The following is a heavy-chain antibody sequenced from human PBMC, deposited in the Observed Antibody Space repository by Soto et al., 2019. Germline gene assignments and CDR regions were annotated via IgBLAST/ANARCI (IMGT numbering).Heavy chain of an antibody. J-gene: IGHJ5*02. CDR2: INQGGSET. D-gene: IGHD6-19*01. Sequence: PGGSLRLSCGASGFAFGSYWMGWVRQAPVKGLEWVAYINQGGSETYYVDSVRGRFTVSRDNARNSLDLQMNSLRADDTAVYYCARGSLYSSVWPNWFDPWGRGTLVTVSS. CDR3: ARGSLYSSVWPNWFDP. V-gene: IGHV3-7*03. CDR1: GFAFGSYW.